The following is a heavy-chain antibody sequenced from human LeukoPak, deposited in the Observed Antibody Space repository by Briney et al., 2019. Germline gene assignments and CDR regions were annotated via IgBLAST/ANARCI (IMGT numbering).Heavy chain of an antibody. Sequence: GGSLRLSCAASGFTFSSYTMSWVRQAPGKGLEWVSTISGSGGNTYYTDSVKGRFTISRDNSKNTLYLQMNSLRDEDMAVYYCTRSGSSSRYAPGSFWGQGTLVTVSS. CDR2: ISGSGGNT. D-gene: IGHD2-2*01. J-gene: IGHJ4*02. CDR1: GFTFSSYT. CDR3: TRSGSSSRYAPGSF. V-gene: IGHV3-23*01.